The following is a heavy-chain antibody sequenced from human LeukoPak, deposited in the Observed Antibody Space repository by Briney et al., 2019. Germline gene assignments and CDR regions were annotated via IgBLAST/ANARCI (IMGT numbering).Heavy chain of an antibody. V-gene: IGHV3-23*01. Sequence: GGSLRLSCAASGFTFSSYAMNWVRQAPGKGLEWVSGISPSGGITYYTDSVKGRFTISRDNSKNTQSLQMNSLRAEDTAIFYCARGSGSASLPFYYDMDVWGKGTTVTVSS. D-gene: IGHD3-10*01. CDR2: ISPSGGIT. CDR1: GFTFSSYA. J-gene: IGHJ6*03. CDR3: ARGSGSASLPFYYDMDV.